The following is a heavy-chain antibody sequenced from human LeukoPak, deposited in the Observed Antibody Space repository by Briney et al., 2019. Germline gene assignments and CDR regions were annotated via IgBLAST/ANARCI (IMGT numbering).Heavy chain of an antibody. Sequence: PSETLSLTCTVSGGSSRSCYWSWIRQPPGKGLEWIAYIYYSGSTNYNPSLKSRVTISVDTSKNQFSLKLSSVTAADTAVYYCARMPSGSYSRGLDYWGQGTLVTVSS. J-gene: IGHJ4*02. D-gene: IGHD1-26*01. CDR3: ARMPSGSYSRGLDY. CDR1: GGSSRSCY. CDR2: IYYSGST. V-gene: IGHV4-59*12.